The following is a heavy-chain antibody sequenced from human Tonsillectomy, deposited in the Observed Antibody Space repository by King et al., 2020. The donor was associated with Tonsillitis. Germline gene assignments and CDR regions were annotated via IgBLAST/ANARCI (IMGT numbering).Heavy chain of an antibody. J-gene: IGHJ5*02. CDR1: GFTFSSYA. V-gene: IGHV3-30*04. CDR3: ARDAEYCSGGSCWGTENWFDP. CDR2: ISYDGSNK. Sequence: HVQLVESGGGVVQPGRSLRLSCAASGFTFSSYAMHWVRQAPGKGLEWVAVISYDGSNKYYADSVKGRFTISRDNSKNTLYLQMNSLRAEDTAVCYCARDAEYCSGGSCWGTENWFDPWGQGTLVTVSS. D-gene: IGHD2-15*01.